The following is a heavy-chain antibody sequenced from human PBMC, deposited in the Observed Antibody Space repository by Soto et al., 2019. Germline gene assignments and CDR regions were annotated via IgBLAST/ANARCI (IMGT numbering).Heavy chain of an antibody. CDR2: ISSSSSTI. D-gene: IGHD4-17*01. CDR3: ARVLGVTVTTSGY. CDR1: GFTFSSYS. V-gene: IGHV3-48*01. Sequence: EVQLVESGGGLVQPGGSLRLSCAASGFTFSSYSMNWVRQAPGKGLEWVSYISSSSSTIYYADSVKGRFTISRDNAKNSLYLQMNSLRAEDTAVYYRARVLGVTVTTSGYWGQGTLVTVSS. J-gene: IGHJ4*02.